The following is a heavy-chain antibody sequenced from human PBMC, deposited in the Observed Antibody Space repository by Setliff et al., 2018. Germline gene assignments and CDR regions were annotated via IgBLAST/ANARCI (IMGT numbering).Heavy chain of an antibody. Sequence: PSESLSLACVVYDLSVGSIYYWGWSRQAPGRGLEWIANIYYSRTTHYSPSFQSRVTMSVDTSKNQFSLKLASVTAADTAVYYCARVPALGGIVGTHGVDYWGQGTLVTVSS. CDR1: DLSVGSIYY. J-gene: IGHJ4*02. CDR2: IYYSRTT. D-gene: IGHD1-26*01. V-gene: IGHV4-38-2*01. CDR3: ARVPALGGIVGTHGVDY.